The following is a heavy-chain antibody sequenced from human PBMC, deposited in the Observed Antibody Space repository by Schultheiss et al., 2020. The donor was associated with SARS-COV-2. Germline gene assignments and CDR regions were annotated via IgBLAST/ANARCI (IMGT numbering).Heavy chain of an antibody. J-gene: IGHJ5*02. CDR2: INSDGSST. V-gene: IGHV3-74*01. Sequence: SCAASGFTFSSYWMHWVRQAPGKGLVWVSRINSDGSSTSYADSVKGRFTISRDNAKNSLYLQMNSLRAEDTAVYYCARAGPQDWFDPWGQGTLVTVSS. CDR1: GFTFSSYW. CDR3: ARAGPQDWFDP.